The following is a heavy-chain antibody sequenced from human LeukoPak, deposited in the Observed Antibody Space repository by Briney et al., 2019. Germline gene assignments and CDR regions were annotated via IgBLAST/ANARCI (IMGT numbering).Heavy chain of an antibody. Sequence: GASVKVSCKASGYTFTSYDINWVRQATGQGLEWMGWMNPNSGNTGYAQKFQGRVTITRNTSISTAYMELSSLRSEDTAVYYCARRTVAGYIRMYYYYYMDVWGKGTTVTVSS. D-gene: IGHD6-19*01. J-gene: IGHJ6*03. V-gene: IGHV1-8*03. CDR2: MNPNSGNT. CDR1: GYTFTSYD. CDR3: ARRTVAGYIRMYYYYYMDV.